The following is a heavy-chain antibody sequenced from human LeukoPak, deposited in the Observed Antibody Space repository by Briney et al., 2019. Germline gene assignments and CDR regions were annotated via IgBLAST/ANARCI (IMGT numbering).Heavy chain of an antibody. Sequence: ASVTVSCTASGYTFTSYDINWVRQATGQGLEWMGWMNPNSGTTGYAQKFQGRVTITRNTSISTAYMELSSLRSEDTAVYYCARGRSMSGPDYWGQGTLATVSS. CDR3: ARGRSMSGPDY. CDR2: MNPNSGTT. V-gene: IGHV1-8*03. J-gene: IGHJ4*02. D-gene: IGHD3-3*01. CDR1: GYTFTSYD.